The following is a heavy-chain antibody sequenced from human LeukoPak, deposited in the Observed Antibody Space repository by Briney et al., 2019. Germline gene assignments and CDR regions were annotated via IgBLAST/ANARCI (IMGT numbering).Heavy chain of an antibody. CDR1: GFTFSSYG. CDR3: ARERVITFGGVIVASDY. J-gene: IGHJ4*02. D-gene: IGHD3-16*02. CDR2: IWYDGSNK. V-gene: IGHV3-33*01. Sequence: PGGSLRLSCAASGFTFSSYGMHWVRQAPGKGLGWVAVIWYDGSNKYYADSVKGRFTISRDNSKNTLYLQMNSLRAEDTAVYYCARERVITFGGVIVASDYWGQGTLVTVSS.